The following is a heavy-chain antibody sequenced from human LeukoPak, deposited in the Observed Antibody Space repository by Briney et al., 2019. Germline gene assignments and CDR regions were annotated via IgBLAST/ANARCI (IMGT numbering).Heavy chain of an antibody. V-gene: IGHV5-51*01. CDR3: ARHQGGNYDSSGYPDAFDI. CDR2: IYPGDSDT. CDR1: GYSFTSYR. J-gene: IGHJ3*02. D-gene: IGHD3-22*01. Sequence: GESLKISCKGSGYSFTSYRIGWVRQMPGKGLEWMGIIYPGDSDTRYSPSFQGQVTISADKSISTAYLQWSSLKASDTAMYYCARHQGGNYDSSGYPDAFDIWGQGTMVTVSS.